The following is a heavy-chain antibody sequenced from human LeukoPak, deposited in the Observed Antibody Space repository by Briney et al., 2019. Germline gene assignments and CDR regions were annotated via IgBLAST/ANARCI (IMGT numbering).Heavy chain of an antibody. V-gene: IGHV1-2*02. D-gene: IGHD3-22*01. CDR1: GYNFKGFY. CDR3: ARGRHYDDSGYYAAFYFDQ. J-gene: IGHJ4*02. Sequence: WASVRVSCKASGYNFKGFYIHWVRQAPGQGLEWLGWINPDSGGTKYAEKFQGRVTLTRDTSISTADLDLSRLTSDDTAIYYCARGRHYDDSGYYAAFYFDQWGQGTPVTVSS. CDR2: INPDSGGT.